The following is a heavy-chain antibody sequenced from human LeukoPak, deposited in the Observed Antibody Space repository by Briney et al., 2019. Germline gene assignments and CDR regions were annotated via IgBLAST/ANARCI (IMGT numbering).Heavy chain of an antibody. V-gene: IGHV3-30*18. Sequence: PGGSLRLSCAASEFTFSTYGMHWVRQAPGKGLEWVAVISSDGSYKFYADSVKGRFTISRDNSKSTLYLQMNSLRAEDTAVYYCAKDRYSGLNTIDYWGQGTLVTVSS. J-gene: IGHJ4*02. CDR2: ISSDGSYK. CDR3: AKDRYSGLNTIDY. CDR1: EFTFSTYG. D-gene: IGHD6-13*01.